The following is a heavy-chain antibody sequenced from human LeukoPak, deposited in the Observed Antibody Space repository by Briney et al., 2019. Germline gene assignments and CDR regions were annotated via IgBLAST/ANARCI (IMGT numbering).Heavy chain of an antibody. CDR2: ISNDGAKI. D-gene: IGHD3-10*01. J-gene: IGHJ5*02. CDR1: GFTFSGYA. CDR3: AREELGGSGSRLWFDP. Sequence: PGGSLRLSCAASGFTFSGYALHWVRQAPGEGLEWVSVISNDGAKIFYADSVKGRFTISRDSSKNTLYLQMNSLRAEDTAVYYCAREELGGSGSRLWFDPWGQGTLVTVSS. V-gene: IGHV3-30*14.